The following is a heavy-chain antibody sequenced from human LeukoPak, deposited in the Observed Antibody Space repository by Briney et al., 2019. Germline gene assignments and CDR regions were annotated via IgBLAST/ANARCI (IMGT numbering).Heavy chain of an antibody. J-gene: IGHJ3*02. D-gene: IGHD6-6*01. CDR2: ISSSSSTI. CDR3: AREYSSSSGRAFDI. V-gene: IGHV3-48*02. Sequence: GGSLRLSCAASGFTFSSYSMNWVRQAPGKGLEWVSYISSSSSTIYYADSVKGRFTISRDNAKNSLYLQMNSLRDEDTAVYYCAREYSSSSGRAFDIWGQGTMVTVSS. CDR1: GFTFSSYS.